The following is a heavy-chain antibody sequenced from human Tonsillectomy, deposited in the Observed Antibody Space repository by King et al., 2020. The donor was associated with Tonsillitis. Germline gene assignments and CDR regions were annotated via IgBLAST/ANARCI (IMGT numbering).Heavy chain of an antibody. D-gene: IGHD3/OR15-3a*01. Sequence: EVQLVESGGGLVQPGRSLRLSCAASGFTFDNYAMHWVRHAPGKGLEWVSGISWNGGSIGYADSVKGRFTISRDNAKNSLYLQMNSLRAEDTALYYCAKDTDDFWTGPFDYWGQGTLVTVSS. V-gene: IGHV3-9*01. J-gene: IGHJ4*02. CDR2: ISWNGGSI. CDR3: AKDTDDFWTGPFDY. CDR1: GFTFDNYA.